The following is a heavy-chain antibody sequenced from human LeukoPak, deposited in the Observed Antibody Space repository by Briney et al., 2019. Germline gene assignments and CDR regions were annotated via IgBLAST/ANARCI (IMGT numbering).Heavy chain of an antibody. V-gene: IGHV1-18*01. CDR2: ISAYNGNT. CDR1: GYTFTSYG. D-gene: IGHD3-10*01. J-gene: IGHJ3*02. Sequence: ASVKVSCKASGYTFTSYGISWVRQPRGQGREWMGWISAYNGNTHYAQKLQGRVTMTTDTSTSTAYMELRSLRSDDTAVYYCARAKLFSASGGAFDIWGQGTMVTVSS. CDR3: ARAKLFSASGGAFDI.